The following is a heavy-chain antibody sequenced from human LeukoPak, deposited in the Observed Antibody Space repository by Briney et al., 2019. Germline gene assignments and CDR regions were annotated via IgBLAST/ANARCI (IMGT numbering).Heavy chain of an antibody. CDR3: TGGIAVAAVFDY. J-gene: IGHJ4*02. D-gene: IGHD6-19*01. CDR2: IKSKTEGGTT. V-gene: IGHV3-15*01. Sequence: GGSLRLSCVVSGLTFSNAWMTWVRQAPGKGLEWGGRIKSKTEGGTTDFAAPVKSRFTISRDDSTNTLYLQMNSLKTEDTAVYYCTGGIAVAAVFDYWGQETLVTVSS. CDR1: GLTFSNAW.